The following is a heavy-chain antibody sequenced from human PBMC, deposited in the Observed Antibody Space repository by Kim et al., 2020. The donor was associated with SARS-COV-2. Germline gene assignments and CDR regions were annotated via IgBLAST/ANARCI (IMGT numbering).Heavy chain of an antibody. V-gene: IGHV1-3*01. J-gene: IGHJ4*02. CDR3: ARDQVGATT. D-gene: IGHD1-26*01. CDR2: GNT. Sequence: GNTKYSPKFQGRVTITRDTSASTAYMELSSLRSEDTAVYYCARDQVGATTWGQGTLVTVSS.